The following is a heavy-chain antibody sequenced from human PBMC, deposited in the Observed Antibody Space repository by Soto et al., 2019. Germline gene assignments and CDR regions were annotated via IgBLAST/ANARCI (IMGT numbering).Heavy chain of an antibody. V-gene: IGHV1-18*01. CDR2: ISAYTDTP. J-gene: IGHJ5*02. Sequence: QVQLVQSGAAVKKPGASVKVSCRASGYTFTNFGVTWVRRAPGQGLEWMGWISAYTDTPKYAQKFQGRVTMTIDTSTSTADMDLRRLTSDDTAVNYCARVIPGVEAWFDPWGQGTLVTVSS. D-gene: IGHD2-2*01. CDR1: GYTFTNFG. CDR3: ARVIPGVEAWFDP.